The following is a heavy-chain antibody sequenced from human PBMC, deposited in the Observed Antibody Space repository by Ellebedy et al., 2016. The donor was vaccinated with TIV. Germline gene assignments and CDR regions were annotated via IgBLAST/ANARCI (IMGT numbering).Heavy chain of an antibody. J-gene: IGHJ4*02. D-gene: IGHD3-10*01. V-gene: IGHV5-51*01. CDR1: GYRFPTSW. CDR2: IYPDNSNT. Sequence: GESLKISCQGFGYRFPTSWIAWVRQRPGKGLEWMGVIYPDNSNTRYSPSFQGQIIMSADKSISTAYLQWSSLKASDTAMYYCAGHRPLGEGSQFDYWGQGTLVTVSS. CDR3: AGHRPLGEGSQFDY.